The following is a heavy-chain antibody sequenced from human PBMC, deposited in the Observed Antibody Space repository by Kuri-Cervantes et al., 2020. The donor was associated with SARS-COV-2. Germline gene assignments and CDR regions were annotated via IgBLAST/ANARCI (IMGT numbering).Heavy chain of an antibody. CDR3: ARDGSRYSTSSFNYYYYMDV. D-gene: IGHD6-6*01. V-gene: IGHV3-21*01. Sequence: GESLKISCAASGFTFSSYSMNWVRQAPGKGLEWVSFISSSSNYIYYADSLKGRFTISRDNAKNSLYLQMNGPRAEDTAVYYCARDGSRYSTSSFNYYYYMDVWGKGTTVTVSS. CDR1: GFTFSSYS. CDR2: ISSSSNYI. J-gene: IGHJ6*03.